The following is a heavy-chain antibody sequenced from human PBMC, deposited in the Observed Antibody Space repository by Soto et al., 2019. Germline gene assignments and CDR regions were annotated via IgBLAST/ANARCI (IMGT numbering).Heavy chain of an antibody. J-gene: IGHJ6*02. CDR3: VRQGIDYLHGLVDV. CDR1: SGPDRSHN. D-gene: IGHD4-17*01. Sequence: QVQLQQSGPRLVKPPETLSLTCTVSSGPDRSHNWGWIRQPPGRGLEWIGYVYYTGDTAYNPSLRGRFTISSDTSTNHISWTLNALTAADTAVFYGVRQGIDYLHGLVDVWGQGTTVSVSS. CDR2: VYYTGDT. V-gene: IGHV4-59*08.